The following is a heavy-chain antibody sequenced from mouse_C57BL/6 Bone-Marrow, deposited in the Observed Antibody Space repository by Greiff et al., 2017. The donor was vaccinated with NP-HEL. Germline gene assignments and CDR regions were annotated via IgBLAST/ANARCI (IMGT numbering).Heavy chain of an antibody. CDR3: TTRGNGSSPFDY. D-gene: IGHD1-1*01. V-gene: IGHV14-4*01. CDR2: IDPENGDT. Sequence: DVQLQESGAELVRPGASVKLSCTASGFNIKDDYMHWVKQRPEQGLEWIGWIDPENGDTEYASKFQGKATITADTSSNTAYLQLSSLTSEDTAVYYCTTRGNGSSPFDYWGQGTTLTVSS. J-gene: IGHJ2*01. CDR1: GFNIKDDY.